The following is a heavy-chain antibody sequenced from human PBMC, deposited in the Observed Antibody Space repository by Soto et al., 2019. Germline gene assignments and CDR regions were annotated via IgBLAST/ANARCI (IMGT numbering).Heavy chain of an antibody. J-gene: IGHJ4*02. D-gene: IGHD2-21*02. V-gene: IGHV1-69*01. CDR2: IIPIFGTT. Sequence: VQLVQSGAEVKKPGSSVKVSCKASGGTFSNYPFIWVRQAPGQGLDWMGGIIPIFGTTDYGQRFQGRVTITADESTNTAYMELCSLRSDDTAEYYCARGLYCGGGCYSHFDYWGQGTLVTVSS. CDR1: GGTFSNYP. CDR3: ARGLYCGGGCYSHFDY.